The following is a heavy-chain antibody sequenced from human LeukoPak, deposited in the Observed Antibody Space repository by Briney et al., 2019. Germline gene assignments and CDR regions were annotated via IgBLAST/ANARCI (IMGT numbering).Heavy chain of an antibody. CDR3: ARRYYYNLGSFPFDF. J-gene: IGHJ4*02. CDR2: IHNSGTT. CDR1: GGSFSGYD. Sequence: SETLSLTCAVYGGSFSGYDWSWIRQPPGKGLEWIGEIHNSGTTNYNPSLNSRVTISEDTSKNQFYLNLSSVTAADTAVYYCARRYYYNLGSFPFDFWGQGTLVTVSS. V-gene: IGHV4-34*01. D-gene: IGHD3-10*01.